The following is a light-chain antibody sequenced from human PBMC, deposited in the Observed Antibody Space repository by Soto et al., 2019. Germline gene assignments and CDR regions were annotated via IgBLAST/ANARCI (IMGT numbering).Light chain of an antibody. Sequence: QSALTQPASVSGSPGQSITISCTGTSSDVGGYNYVSCYQQHPGKAPKLMIYDVSNRPSGFSKRFSGSKSGNTASLTISGLQAEDEADYYCSSYTSSSPYVVFGGGTQLTVL. V-gene: IGLV2-14*01. J-gene: IGLJ2*01. CDR1: SSDVGGYNY. CDR3: SSYTSSSPYVV. CDR2: DVS.